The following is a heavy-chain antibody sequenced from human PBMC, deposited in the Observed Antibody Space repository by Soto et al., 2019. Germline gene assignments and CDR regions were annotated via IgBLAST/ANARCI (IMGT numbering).Heavy chain of an antibody. J-gene: IGHJ4*02. Sequence: SVKVSCKASGVTFTSSAVQWVRQARGQRLEWIGWIVVGSGNTNYAQKFQERVTITRDMSTSTAYMELSSLRSEDTAVYYCAAEGNQLRSFDYWGQGTLVTVSS. CDR3: AAEGNQLRSFDY. D-gene: IGHD6-13*01. CDR1: GVTFTSSA. V-gene: IGHV1-58*01. CDR2: IVVGSGNT.